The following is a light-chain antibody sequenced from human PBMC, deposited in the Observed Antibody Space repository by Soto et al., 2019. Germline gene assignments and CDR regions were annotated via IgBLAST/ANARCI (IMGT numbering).Light chain of an antibody. CDR1: SSDVGGYNF. J-gene: IGLJ2*01. CDR3: ATWDGGLSKLL. Sequence: QSVLTQPRSVSGSPGQSVTISCTGSSSDVGGYNFVSWFQVHPGKVPRLIIYDVAKRPSGVPVRFSGSKSGNTASLTISGLQTGDEADYYCATWDGGLSKLLFGGGTKVTVL. CDR2: DVA. V-gene: IGLV2-11*01.